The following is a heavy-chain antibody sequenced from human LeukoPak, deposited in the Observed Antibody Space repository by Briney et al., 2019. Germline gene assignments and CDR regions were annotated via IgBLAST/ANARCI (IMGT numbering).Heavy chain of an antibody. CDR2: IYSGGYT. CDR1: GLTVSSNY. V-gene: IGHV3-53*05. J-gene: IGHJ6*03. Sequence: GGSLRLSCAASGLTVSSNYMSWVRQAPGKGLEWVSVIYSGGYTYYADSVKGRFTISRDNSKNTLYLQMNSLRAEDTAVYYCARGSGSSWYQGYYYYMDVWDKGPTVTVSS. CDR3: ARGSGSSWYQGYYYYMDV. D-gene: IGHD6-13*01.